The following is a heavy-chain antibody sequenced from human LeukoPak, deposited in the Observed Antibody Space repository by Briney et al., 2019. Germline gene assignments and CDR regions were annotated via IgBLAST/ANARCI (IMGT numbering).Heavy chain of an antibody. CDR1: GFTFSSYG. CDR2: IRYDASNR. V-gene: IGHV3-30*02. D-gene: IGHD6-19*01. J-gene: IGHJ4*02. CDR3: AKEGHSRGWYPTAVDTYFDY. Sequence: GGSLRLSCAASGFTFSSYGLHWARQAPGKGLEGVAFIRYDASNRYYADSVKGRFTISRDNSKNTLYLQMNSLRPEDTAVYYCAKEGHSRGWYPTAVDTYFDYWGQGTLVTVSS.